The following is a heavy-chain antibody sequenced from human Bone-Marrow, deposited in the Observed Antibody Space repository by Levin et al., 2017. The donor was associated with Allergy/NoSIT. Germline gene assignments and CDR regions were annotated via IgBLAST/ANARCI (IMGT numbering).Heavy chain of an antibody. Sequence: ASVKVSCKASGQIFATYSLSWVRQAPGQGLEWLGWISPANGHTTYGQRFQDRVTMTTDTSTTTAYMELRTLTSDDTAVYYCTTLVGASTGNYWGHGTLVIVSS. D-gene: IGHD1-26*01. V-gene: IGHV1-18*01. CDR1: GQIFATYS. CDR2: ISPANGHT. J-gene: IGHJ4*01. CDR3: TTLVGASTGNY.